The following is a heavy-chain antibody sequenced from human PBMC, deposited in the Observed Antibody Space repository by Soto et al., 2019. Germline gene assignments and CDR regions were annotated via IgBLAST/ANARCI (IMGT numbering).Heavy chain of an antibody. J-gene: IGHJ5*02. V-gene: IGHV4-61*01. Sequence: SETLSLTCTVSGVSVNSGSYYWSWIRQPPGKGLEWIGYFFSSDNTRYNPSLKSRVTVSIDTPKNQFSLKLSSVTAADTAVYFCARHPLYRHNWFDPWGQGTLVTASS. CDR2: FFSSDNT. CDR1: GVSVNSGSYY. D-gene: IGHD3-16*01. CDR3: ARHPLYRHNWFDP.